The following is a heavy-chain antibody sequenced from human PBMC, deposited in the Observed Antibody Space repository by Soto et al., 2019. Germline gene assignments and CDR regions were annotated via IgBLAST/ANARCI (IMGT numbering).Heavy chain of an antibody. CDR3: ARHASFYDAAGSFDY. Sequence: QLQLQESGPGLVKPSETLSLTCTVSGGSISSSSYYWGWIRQPPGKGLEWIGSIYYSGSTYYNPSLKSRVTISVDTSKNQFSLKLSSVTAADTAVYYCARHASFYDAAGSFDYWGQGTLVTVSS. J-gene: IGHJ4*02. D-gene: IGHD2-2*01. V-gene: IGHV4-39*01. CDR1: GGSISSSSYY. CDR2: IYYSGST.